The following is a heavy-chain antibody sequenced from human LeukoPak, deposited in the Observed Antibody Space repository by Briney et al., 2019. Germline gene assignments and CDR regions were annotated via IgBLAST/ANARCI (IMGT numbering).Heavy chain of an antibody. D-gene: IGHD3-10*01. CDR2: IIPIFGTA. V-gene: IGHV1-69*01. J-gene: IGHJ4*02. Sequence: PTAAVEVSCKASGGTFSSYAISWLRQATGQGLEWMGGIIPIFGTANYAQKFQGRVTITADESTSTVYMELSSLRSEDTAVYYCARDSEVRRNLWHYWGQGTLVTVSS. CDR3: ARDSEVRRNLWHY. CDR1: GGTFSSYA.